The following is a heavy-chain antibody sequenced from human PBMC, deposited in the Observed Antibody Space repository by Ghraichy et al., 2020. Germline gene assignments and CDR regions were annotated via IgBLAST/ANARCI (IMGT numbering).Heavy chain of an antibody. CDR3: ARREYSSGWYPGDAFDI. CDR1: GGSISSSSYY. V-gene: IGHV4-39*01. Sequence: SETLSLTCTVSGGSISSSSYYWGWIRQPPGKGLEWIGSIYYSGSTYSNPSLKSRVTISVDTSKNQFSLKLSSVTAADTAGYYCARREYSSGWYPGDAFDIGSEGTMVTVSS. J-gene: IGHJ3*02. D-gene: IGHD6-19*01. CDR2: IYYSGST.